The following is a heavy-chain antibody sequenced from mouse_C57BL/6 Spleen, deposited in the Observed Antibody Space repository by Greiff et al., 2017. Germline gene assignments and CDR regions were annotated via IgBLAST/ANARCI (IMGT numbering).Heavy chain of an antibody. CDR2: INPNNGGT. J-gene: IGHJ4*01. CDR1: GYTFTDYY. V-gene: IGHV1-26*01. Sequence: VQLQQSGPELVKPGASVKISCKASGYTFTDYYMNWVKQSHGKSLEWIGDINPNNGGTSYNQKFKGKATLTVDKSSSTAYMELRSLTSEDSAVYYCAYYYGSSYKAMDYWGQGTSVTVSS. D-gene: IGHD1-1*01. CDR3: AYYYGSSYKAMDY.